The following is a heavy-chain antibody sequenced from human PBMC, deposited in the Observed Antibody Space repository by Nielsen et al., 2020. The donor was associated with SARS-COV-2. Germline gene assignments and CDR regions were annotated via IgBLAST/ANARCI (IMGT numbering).Heavy chain of an antibody. Sequence: SVNVSCLASGYTFPDYYMHWVRQAPGQGLEWMGWINPNSGGTNYAQKFQGRVTMTRNTSISTAYMELSSLRSEDTAVYYCARGRTGYYDFWSGYYGVAATGMDVWGQGTTVTVSS. CDR3: ARGRTGYYDFWSGYYGVAATGMDV. CDR1: GYTFPDYY. V-gene: IGHV1-2*02. D-gene: IGHD3-3*01. J-gene: IGHJ6*02. CDR2: INPNSGGT.